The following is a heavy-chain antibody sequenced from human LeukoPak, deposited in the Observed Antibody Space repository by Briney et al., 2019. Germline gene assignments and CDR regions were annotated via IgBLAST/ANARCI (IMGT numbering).Heavy chain of an antibody. Sequence: PGESLRLSCAASGFTFSDYYMSWIRQAPGEGLEWVSYISSSGSTIYYADSVKGRFTISRDNAKNSLYLQMNSLRAEDTAVYYCARVRWNDIPDYWGQGTLVTVSS. CDR3: ARVRWNDIPDY. CDR1: GFTFSDYY. CDR2: ISSSGSTI. V-gene: IGHV3-11*04. J-gene: IGHJ4*02. D-gene: IGHD1-1*01.